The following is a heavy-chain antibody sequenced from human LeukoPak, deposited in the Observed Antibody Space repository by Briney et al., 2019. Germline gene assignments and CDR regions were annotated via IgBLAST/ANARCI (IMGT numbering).Heavy chain of an antibody. Sequence: SSETLSLTCTVSGGSISSSSYYWGWIRQPPGKGLEWIGSIYYSGSTYYNPSLKSRVTISVDTSKNQFSLKLSSVTAADTAVYYCARRGNRDGYNFWGQGTLVTVSS. J-gene: IGHJ4*02. CDR3: ARRGNRDGYNF. V-gene: IGHV4-39*01. CDR1: GGSISSSSYY. CDR2: IYYSGST. D-gene: IGHD5-12*01.